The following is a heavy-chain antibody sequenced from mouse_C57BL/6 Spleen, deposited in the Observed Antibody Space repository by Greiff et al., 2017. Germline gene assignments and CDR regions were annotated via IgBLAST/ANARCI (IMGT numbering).Heavy chain of an antibody. CDR2: IDPSDSYT. Sequence: QVQLQQPGAELVKPGASVKLSCKASGYTFTSYWMQWVKQRPGQGLEWIGEIDPSDSYTNYNQKFKGKATLTGDTSSSTAYMQLSSLTSEDSAVYYCARYLGGYDGCAYWGQGTLVTVSA. J-gene: IGHJ3*01. D-gene: IGHD2-2*01. CDR1: GYTFTSYW. V-gene: IGHV1-50*01. CDR3: ARYLGGYDGCAY.